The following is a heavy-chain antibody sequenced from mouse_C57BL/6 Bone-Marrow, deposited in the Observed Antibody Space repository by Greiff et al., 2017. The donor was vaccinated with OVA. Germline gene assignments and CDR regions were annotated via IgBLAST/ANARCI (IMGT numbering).Heavy chain of an antibody. V-gene: IGHV14-4*01. J-gene: IGHJ1*03. CDR3: TTGSAGSSFWYFDV. Sequence: VQLQQSGAELVRPGASVKLSCTASGFNIKDDYMHWVKQRPEQGLEWIGWIDPENGDTEYASKFQGKATITADTSSNTAYLQLSSLTSEDTAVYYGTTGSAGSSFWYFDVWGTGTTVTVSS. CDR1: GFNIKDDY. D-gene: IGHD1-1*01. CDR2: IDPENGDT.